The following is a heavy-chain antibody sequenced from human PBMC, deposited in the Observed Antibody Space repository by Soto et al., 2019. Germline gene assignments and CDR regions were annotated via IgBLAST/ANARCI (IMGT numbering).Heavy chain of an antibody. V-gene: IGHV3-21*06. CDR1: GFIFSSYS. D-gene: IGHD3-10*01. CDR2: ISRRSDYI. CDR3: ARVSGTLERSSDLDY. Sequence: EVQLVESGGGLVKPGGSLRLSCAASGFIFSSYSMNWVRQAPGKGLEWVSSISRRSDYIYFADSMRGRFTISRDNAQNSLYLHMNNLRAADTSVYHCARVSGTLERSSDLDYWGQGTLVTVSS. J-gene: IGHJ4*02.